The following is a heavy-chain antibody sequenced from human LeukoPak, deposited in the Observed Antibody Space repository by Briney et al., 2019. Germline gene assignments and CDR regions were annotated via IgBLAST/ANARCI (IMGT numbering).Heavy chain of an antibody. Sequence: SETLSLTCTVSGGSISSYYWSWIRQPAGKGLEWIGRIYTSGSTNYNPSLKSRVTMSVDTSKNQFSLKLSSVTAADTAVYYCARVVSVVVPAAKHRWFDPWGQGTLVTVSS. J-gene: IGHJ5*02. D-gene: IGHD2-2*01. CDR2: IYTSGST. V-gene: IGHV4-4*07. CDR3: ARVVSVVVPAAKHRWFDP. CDR1: GGSISSYY.